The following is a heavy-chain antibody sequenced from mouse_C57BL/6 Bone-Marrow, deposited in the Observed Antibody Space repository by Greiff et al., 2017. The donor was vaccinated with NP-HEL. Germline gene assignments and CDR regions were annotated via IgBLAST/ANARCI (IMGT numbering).Heavy chain of an antibody. J-gene: IGHJ3*01. CDR3: ARSLCDGYYVRFAY. D-gene: IGHD2-3*01. Sequence: VQLQQSGAELARPGASVKLSCKASGYTFTSYGISWVKQRTGQGLEWIGEIYPRSGNTYYNEKFKGKATLTADKSSSTAYMELRSLTSEDSAVYFCARSLCDGYYVRFAYWGQGTLVTVSA. CDR1: GYTFTSYG. CDR2: IYPRSGNT. V-gene: IGHV1-81*01.